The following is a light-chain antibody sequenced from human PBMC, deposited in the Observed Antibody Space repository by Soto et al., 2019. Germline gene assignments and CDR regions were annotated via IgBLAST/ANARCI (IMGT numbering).Light chain of an antibody. Sequence: EIVLTQSPGTLSLSPGERATLSCRASQRISSSYLAWYQQKPGQAPRLLIYGASSRATGIPDRFSGSGSGTDFTLTISRLEAEDFALYYCQQYGSSPLTFGGGTKVDI. CDR3: QQYGSSPLT. CDR2: GAS. J-gene: IGKJ4*01. CDR1: QRISSSY. V-gene: IGKV3-20*01.